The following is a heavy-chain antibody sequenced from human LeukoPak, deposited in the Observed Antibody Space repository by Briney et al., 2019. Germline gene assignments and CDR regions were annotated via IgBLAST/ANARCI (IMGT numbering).Heavy chain of an antibody. D-gene: IGHD3-22*01. V-gene: IGHV3-30*03. CDR3: AGDFYDSSGYYQVNY. J-gene: IGHJ4*02. Sequence: GGSLRLSCSASGFTFSSYGMHWVRQAPGKGLEWVAVISYDGSNKDFADSLKGRFTISRDNSKSTLYLQMNSLRAEDTAVYYCAGDFYDSSGYYQVNYWGQGTLVTVSS. CDR2: ISYDGSNK. CDR1: GFTFSSYG.